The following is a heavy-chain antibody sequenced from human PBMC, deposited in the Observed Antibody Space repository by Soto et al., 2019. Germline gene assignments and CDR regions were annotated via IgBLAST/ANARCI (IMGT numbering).Heavy chain of an antibody. CDR2: IKTDESEK. V-gene: IGHV3-7*03. CDR3: TRDGYPFALDV. CDR1: GFTFSTYW. Sequence: EVQLVESGGGLVQPGGSLRLSCAASGFTFSTYWMSWVRQAPGKGLEWVANIKTDESEKYYVDSVRGRFTTSRDNARNFLYLQMNSLTCEDTAVYYCTRDGYPFALDVWGLGTSVTVSS. J-gene: IGHJ6*02. D-gene: IGHD5-12*01.